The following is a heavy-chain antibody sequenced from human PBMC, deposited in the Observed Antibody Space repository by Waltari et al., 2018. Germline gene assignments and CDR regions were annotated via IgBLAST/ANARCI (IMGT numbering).Heavy chain of an antibody. CDR2: IKHRRST. CDR1: GGSFSGYY. D-gene: IGHD3-16*02. CDR3: ARGRRRGRFGGVIDRLNWFDP. J-gene: IGHJ5*02. V-gene: IGHV4-34*01. Sequence: QVQLQQWGAGLLKPSETLSLTCAVYGGSFSGYYWSWIRQPPGKGLEWIGEIKHRRSTHYNPSLMSRGTRSVDTSKNQFSLKLSSVTAADTAVYYCARGRRRGRFGGVIDRLNWFDPWGQGTLVTVSS.